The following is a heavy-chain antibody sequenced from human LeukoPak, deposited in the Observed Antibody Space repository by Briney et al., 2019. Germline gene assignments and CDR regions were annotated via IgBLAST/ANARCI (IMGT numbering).Heavy chain of an antibody. Sequence: PGGSLRLSCAASGFTFSSYGMHWVRQAPGKGLDWVAVISYDGSNKYYADSVKGRFTISRDNSKNTLFLQMNSLRAEDTAVYHCAKGSNRGVATIDYWGQGTLVTVSS. V-gene: IGHV3-30*18. CDR3: AKGSNRGVATIDY. J-gene: IGHJ4*02. D-gene: IGHD5-12*01. CDR1: GFTFSSYG. CDR2: ISYDGSNK.